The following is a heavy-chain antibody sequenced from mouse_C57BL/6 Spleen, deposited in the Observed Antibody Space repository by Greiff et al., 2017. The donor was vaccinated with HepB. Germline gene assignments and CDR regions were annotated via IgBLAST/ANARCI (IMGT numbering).Heavy chain of an antibody. D-gene: IGHD1-1*01. V-gene: IGHV2-2*01. J-gene: IGHJ4*01. CDR1: GFSLTSYG. Sequence: QVQLQQSGPGLVQPSQSLSITCTVSGFSLTSYGVHWVRQSPGKGLEWLGVIWSGGSTDYNAAFISRLSSSKDNSKSQVFFKMNSLQADDTAIYYCARYYYGSSYVDYYAMDYWGQGTSVTVSS. CDR2: IWSGGST. CDR3: ARYYYGSSYVDYYAMDY.